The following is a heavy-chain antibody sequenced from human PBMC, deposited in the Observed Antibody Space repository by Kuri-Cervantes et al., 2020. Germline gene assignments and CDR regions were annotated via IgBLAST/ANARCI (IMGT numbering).Heavy chain of an antibody. D-gene: IGHD2-15*01. CDR2: IYHSGST. Sequence: SQTLSLTCAVSGGSISSGGYSWSWIRQPPGKGLEWIGYIYHSGSTYYNPSLKSRVTISVDTSKNQFSLKLSSVTAADTAVYYCARGRYCSGGSCYSRRNYYYYGMDVWGQGTTVTVSS. J-gene: IGHJ6*02. CDR3: ARGRYCSGGSCYSRRNYYYYGMDV. CDR1: GGSISSGGYS. V-gene: IGHV4-30-2*01.